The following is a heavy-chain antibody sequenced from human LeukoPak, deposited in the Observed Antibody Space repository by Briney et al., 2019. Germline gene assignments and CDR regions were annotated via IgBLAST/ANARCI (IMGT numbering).Heavy chain of an antibody. D-gene: IGHD3-10*01. CDR3: ARGGITMVLGY. CDR2: INPNSGGT. CDR1: GGTFSSYA. J-gene: IGHJ4*02. Sequence: ASVKVSCKASGGTFSSYAISWVRQAPGQGLEWMGWINPNSGGTNYAQKFQGRVTMTRDTSISTAYMELSRLRSDDTAVYYCARGGITMVLGYCGQGTLVTVSS. V-gene: IGHV1-2*02.